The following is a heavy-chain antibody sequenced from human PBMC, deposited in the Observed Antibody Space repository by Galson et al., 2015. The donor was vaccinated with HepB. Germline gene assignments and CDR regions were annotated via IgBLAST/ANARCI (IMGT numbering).Heavy chain of an antibody. V-gene: IGHV3-7*03. J-gene: IGHJ4*02. CDR1: GFTFSSYW. Sequence: SLRLSCAASGFTFSSYWMSWVRQAPGKGLEWVANIKQDGSEKYYVDSVKGRFTISRDNAKNSLYLQMNSLRAEDTAVYYCARDGYTDIGQLVPRFDYSGPGTLVPVSS. D-gene: IGHD6-6*01. CDR2: IKQDGSEK. CDR3: ARDGYTDIGQLVPRFDY.